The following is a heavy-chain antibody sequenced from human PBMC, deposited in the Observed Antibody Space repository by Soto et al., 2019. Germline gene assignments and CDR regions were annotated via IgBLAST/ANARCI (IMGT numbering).Heavy chain of an antibody. Sequence: QVQLQQSGPVLVKPSQTLSLTCAISGDSVTSNSGVWNWIRQSPSRGLGWLGRTYYRSTWYTDYAGXXXSXITLKPDTSKHHVSLHLKAVTPEDTAVYYCASHPMHYWYFDLWGRGALVTVSS. CDR1: GDSVTSNSGV. V-gene: IGHV6-1*01. J-gene: IGHJ2*01. CDR2: TYYRSTWYT. CDR3: ASHPMHYWYFDL.